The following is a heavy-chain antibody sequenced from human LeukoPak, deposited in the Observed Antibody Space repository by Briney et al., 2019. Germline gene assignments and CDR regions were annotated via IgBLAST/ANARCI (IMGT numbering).Heavy chain of an antibody. V-gene: IGHV3-7*01. Sequence: GGSLRLSCAASGFAFSSYAMSWVRQVPGKGLECLANIKQDGSETYYADSVKGRFTISRDNSKNTLYLQMNSLRAEDTAVYYCARDHTATVTTFDYWGQGTLVTVSS. CDR2: IKQDGSET. CDR1: GFAFSSYA. CDR3: ARDHTATVTTFDY. J-gene: IGHJ4*02. D-gene: IGHD4-17*01.